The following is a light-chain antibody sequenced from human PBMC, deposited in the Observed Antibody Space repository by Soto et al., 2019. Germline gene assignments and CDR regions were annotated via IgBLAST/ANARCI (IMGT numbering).Light chain of an antibody. J-gene: IGLJ1*01. Sequence: QPVLTQPPSGYGSPVQSVAVSCTGTSSDVGSYNRVSWYQQPPGTAPKLMIYEVSNRPSGVPDRFSGSKSGNTASLTISGLQAEDEADYYCSSFTSDTTYVFETGTKVTVL. CDR3: SSFTSDTTYV. CDR1: SSDVGSYNR. V-gene: IGLV2-18*02. CDR2: EVS.